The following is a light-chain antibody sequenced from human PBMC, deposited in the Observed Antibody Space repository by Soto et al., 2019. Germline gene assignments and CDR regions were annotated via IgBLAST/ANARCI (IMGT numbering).Light chain of an antibody. V-gene: IGKV1-9*01. CDR1: QAISSY. CDR2: AAS. Sequence: DIQLTQSPSFLSASVGDRVTITCRASQAISSYLAWYQQKPGKAPELLIYAASTLQSGVPSRFSGSGSGTDFTLTISCLQSEDFATYYCQQYYSFPRTFGQGTKVDLK. J-gene: IGKJ2*01. CDR3: QQYYSFPRT.